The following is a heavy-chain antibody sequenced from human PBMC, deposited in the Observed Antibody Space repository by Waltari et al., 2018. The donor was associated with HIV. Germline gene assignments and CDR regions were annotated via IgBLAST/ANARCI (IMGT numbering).Heavy chain of an antibody. J-gene: IGHJ6*02. D-gene: IGHD6-13*01. V-gene: IGHV4-39*01. CDR2: IYYSGNT. CDR3: ARSRPAAAGLKLYYYYGMDV. Sequence: QLQLQESGPGLVKPSETLSLTCTVSGGSISSSSYYWGWIRQPPGKGLEWMGSIYYSGNTYYNPALKCRGTIAVDTSKNQCSLKLSSGTGADTAVYYCARSRPAAAGLKLYYYYGMDVWGQGTTVTVSS. CDR1: GGSISSSSYY.